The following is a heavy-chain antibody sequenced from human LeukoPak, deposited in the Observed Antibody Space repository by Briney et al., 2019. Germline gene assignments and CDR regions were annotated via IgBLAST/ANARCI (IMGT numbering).Heavy chain of an antibody. J-gene: IGHJ4*02. Sequence: SETLSLTCTVSGGSISSYYWSWIRQPAGKGLEWIGRIYMNGSTNYNPSLKSRINMSVETSKHKFSLKMSSVTAADTAVYYCARQQLKTMASFDYWGQGTLVTVSS. CDR2: IYMNGST. V-gene: IGHV4-4*07. CDR3: ARQQLKTMASFDY. CDR1: GGSISSYY. D-gene: IGHD5-24*01.